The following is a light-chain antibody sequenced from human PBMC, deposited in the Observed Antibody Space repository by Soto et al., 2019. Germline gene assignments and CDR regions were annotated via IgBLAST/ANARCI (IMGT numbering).Light chain of an antibody. CDR1: QSVFNY. CDR2: DIS. CDR3: QQSYYNPT. Sequence: IQMTQSPASLSASVVDRVTITCRASQSVFNYLHWYQQKPGRAPNLLIYDISTLQSGVPSRFSGSGSGTDFTLTISSLQHGDFATYYCQQSYYNPTFGQGTKVDIK. V-gene: IGKV1-39*01. J-gene: IGKJ1*01.